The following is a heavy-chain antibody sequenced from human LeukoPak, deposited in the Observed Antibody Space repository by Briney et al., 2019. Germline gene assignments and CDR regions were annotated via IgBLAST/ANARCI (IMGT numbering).Heavy chain of an antibody. D-gene: IGHD2-8*01. CDR1: GGSISSYY. Sequence: SETLSLTCTVSGGSISSYYWGWIRQPAGKGLEWIGRIYTSGSTNYNPSLKSRVTMSVDTSKNQFSLKLSSVTAADTAVYYCARADIGYCTNGVCFNWFDPWGQGTLVTVSS. V-gene: IGHV4-4*07. CDR2: IYTSGST. J-gene: IGHJ5*02. CDR3: ARADIGYCTNGVCFNWFDP.